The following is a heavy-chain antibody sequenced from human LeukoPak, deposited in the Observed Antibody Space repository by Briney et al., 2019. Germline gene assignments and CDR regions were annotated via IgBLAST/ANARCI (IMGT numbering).Heavy chain of an antibody. CDR1: LDSTTSNV. D-gene: IGHD1-14*01. Sequence: PSETLALTCTVSLDSTTSNVWSWVRQPPGKGLESIGEIHRSGSPNYNPSLQSRVTISIDRSRNQIALELSSVTAADTAVYYCAREILGGFNPGAYWGQGTLVTVSS. V-gene: IGHV4-4*02. CDR2: IHRSGSP. J-gene: IGHJ4*02. CDR3: AREILGGFNPGAY.